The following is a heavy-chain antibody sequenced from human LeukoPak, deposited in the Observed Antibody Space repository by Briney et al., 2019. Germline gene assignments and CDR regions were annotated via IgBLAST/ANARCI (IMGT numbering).Heavy chain of an antibody. CDR2: SNHSGST. CDR1: GGFFSGYY. D-gene: IGHD2-2*02. Sequence: SETLSLTCAAGGGFFSGYYWSLLREPPGERLEWTGESNHSGSTNYNPSLKGRVTISIDTAKNQLSLKLSSVSAADTAVYYCARWCSSTSWYTGMDVWGKGTTVTVSS. V-gene: IGHV4-34*01. J-gene: IGHJ6*04. CDR3: ARWCSSTSWYTGMDV.